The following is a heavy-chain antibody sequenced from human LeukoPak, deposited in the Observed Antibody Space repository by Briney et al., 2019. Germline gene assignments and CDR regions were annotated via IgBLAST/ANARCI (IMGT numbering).Heavy chain of an antibody. Sequence: GESLKISCKASGYSFTSYWIGWVRQMPGKGLEWMGIIDPSDSETRYTPSFPGQVTISAAKSLSTAYLQWNSLKASDTAMYYCARQTSMGRSGDYWGQGTLVTVSS. CDR2: IDPSDSET. V-gene: IGHV5-51*01. D-gene: IGHD7-27*01. J-gene: IGHJ4*02. CDR1: GYSFTSYW. CDR3: ARQTSMGRSGDY.